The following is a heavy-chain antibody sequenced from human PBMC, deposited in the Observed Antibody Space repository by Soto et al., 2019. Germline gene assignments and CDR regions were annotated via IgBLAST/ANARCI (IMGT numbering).Heavy chain of an antibody. CDR3: ATVHSRDAFDI. Sequence: ASVKVSCKVSGYTLTELSMHWVRQAPGKGLEWMGGFDPEDGETIYAQKFQGRVTMTEDTSTETAYMELGSLSSEDTAVYYCATVHSRDAFDIWGQGTMVTVSS. J-gene: IGHJ3*02. CDR1: GYTLTELS. CDR2: FDPEDGET. V-gene: IGHV1-24*01.